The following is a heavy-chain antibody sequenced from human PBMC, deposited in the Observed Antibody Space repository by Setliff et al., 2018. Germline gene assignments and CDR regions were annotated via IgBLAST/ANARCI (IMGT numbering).Heavy chain of an antibody. Sequence: SETLSLTCAVSGYSISSGHNWGWIRQPPGKGLEWIGSIYYRGSTSYNSSLKSRVSISVDTSKNQFSLNLNAVTAADTAVYYCATLTGDRGVDYWGQGRLVTVSS. D-gene: IGHD7-27*01. CDR1: GYSISSGHN. CDR3: ATLTGDRGVDY. CDR2: IYYRGST. J-gene: IGHJ4*02. V-gene: IGHV4-38-2*01.